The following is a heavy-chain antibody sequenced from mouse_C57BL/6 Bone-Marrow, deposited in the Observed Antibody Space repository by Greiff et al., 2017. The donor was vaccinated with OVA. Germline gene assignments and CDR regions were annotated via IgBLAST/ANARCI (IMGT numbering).Heavy chain of an antibody. Sequence: EVQGVESGGGLVQPGGSMKLSCVASGFTFSNYWMNWVRQSPEKGLEWVAQIRLKSDNYATHYAESVKGRFTISRDDSKSSVYLQMNNLRAEDTGIYYCTSEVTTPYWYFDVWGTGTTVTVSS. CDR3: TSEVTTPYWYFDV. D-gene: IGHD2-2*01. V-gene: IGHV6-3*01. J-gene: IGHJ1*03. CDR2: IRLKSDNYAT. CDR1: GFTFSNYW.